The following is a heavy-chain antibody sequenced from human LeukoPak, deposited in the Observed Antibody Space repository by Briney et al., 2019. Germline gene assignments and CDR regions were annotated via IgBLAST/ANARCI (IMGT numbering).Heavy chain of an antibody. D-gene: IGHD3-9*01. CDR2: INHSGST. CDR1: GGSFSGYY. CDR3: ARVLLRYFDWLEIDAFDI. J-gene: IGHJ3*02. Sequence: SETLSLTCAVYGGSFSGYYWSWIRQPPGKGLEWIGEINHSGSTNYNPSLKSRVTISVDTSKNQFSLKLSSVTAADTAVYYCARVLLRYFDWLEIDAFDIWGQGTMVTVSS. V-gene: IGHV4-34*01.